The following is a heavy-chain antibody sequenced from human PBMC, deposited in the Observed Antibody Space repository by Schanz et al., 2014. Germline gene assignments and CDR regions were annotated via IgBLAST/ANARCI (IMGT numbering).Heavy chain of an antibody. CDR2: ISGSVGST. Sequence: EVQLVESGGGLVQPGGSLRLSCTASGFTFSDYWMSWVRQAPGKGLEWVSAISGSVGSTYYADSVKGRFTISRDNSKNTLYLQMNSLRAEDTAVYYCAKGRFGELSAFDIWGQGTMVTVSS. J-gene: IGHJ3*02. V-gene: IGHV3-23*04. CDR1: GFTFSDYW. D-gene: IGHD3-10*01. CDR3: AKGRFGELSAFDI.